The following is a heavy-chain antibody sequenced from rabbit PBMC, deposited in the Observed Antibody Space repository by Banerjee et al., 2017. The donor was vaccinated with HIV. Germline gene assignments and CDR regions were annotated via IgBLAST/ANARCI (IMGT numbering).Heavy chain of an antibody. CDR2: IYTSSGST. CDR1: GIDFSSYYY. Sequence: QEQLEESGGDLVKPEGSLTLTCKASGIDFSSYYYMCWVRQAPGKGLELIACIYTSSGSTWYASWAKGRFTISKTSSTTVTLQMTSLTAADTATYFCARIRPYGTGSGWGPDFALWGQGTLVTVS. D-gene: IGHD4-1*01. CDR3: ARIRPYGTGSGWGPDFAL. V-gene: IGHV1S45*01. J-gene: IGHJ6*01.